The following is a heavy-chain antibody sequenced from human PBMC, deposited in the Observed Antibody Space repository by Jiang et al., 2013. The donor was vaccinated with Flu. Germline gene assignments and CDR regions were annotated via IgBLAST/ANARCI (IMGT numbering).Heavy chain of an antibody. CDR1: GYTLTSYA. V-gene: IGHV7-4-1*02. J-gene: IGHJ3*02. Sequence: CKASGYTLTSYAMNWVRQAPGQGLEWMGWINTNTGNPTYAQGFTGRFVFSLDTSVSTAYLQISSLKAEDTAVYYCARVYAAAAQADAFDIWGQGTMVTVSS. CDR2: INTNTGNP. D-gene: IGHD6-13*01. CDR3: ARVYAAAAQADAFDI.